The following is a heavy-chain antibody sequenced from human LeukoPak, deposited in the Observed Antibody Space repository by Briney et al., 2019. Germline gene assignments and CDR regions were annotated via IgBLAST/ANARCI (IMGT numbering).Heavy chain of an antibody. J-gene: IGHJ4*02. CDR1: GYTFTSYD. CDR2: MNPNSGNT. V-gene: IGHV1-8*01. Sequence: ASVKVSCKASGYTFTSYDINWVRQATGQGLEWLGWMNPNSGNTGYAQKFQGRVTMTRNTPISTAHMELSSLRSEDTAVYYCAGGYTGYDTLTPKRTYYFDYWGQGTLVTVSS. D-gene: IGHD3-9*01. CDR3: AGGYTGYDTLTPKRTYYFDY.